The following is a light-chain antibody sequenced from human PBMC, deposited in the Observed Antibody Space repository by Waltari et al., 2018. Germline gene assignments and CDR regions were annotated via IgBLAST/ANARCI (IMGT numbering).Light chain of an antibody. CDR1: SSDVGSYRL. CDR2: GGS. J-gene: IGLJ2*01. CDR3: CSYAGSSPHVV. Sequence: QSALTQPASVSGSPGQSITISCTGTSSDVGSYRLVSWYHQHPGKAPKLMIYGGSHRPSGISNRFSGSKSGNTASLTISGLRAEDEADYYCCSYAGSSPHVVFGGGTKLTVL. V-gene: IGLV2-23*01.